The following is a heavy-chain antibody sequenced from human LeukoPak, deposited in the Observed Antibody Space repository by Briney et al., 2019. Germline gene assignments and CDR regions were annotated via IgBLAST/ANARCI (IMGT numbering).Heavy chain of an antibody. CDR2: VYYIGTT. Sequence: SETLSLTCIVSGGSVKSPDSYWSWIRQPPGKGLEWIGNVYYIGTTSYNSSLKSRVTISVDTSKNQFSLEMTSVTAAVTAVYYCARNTSSSPWFDPWGQGTLVTVSS. V-gene: IGHV4-61*08. CDR3: ARNTSSSPWFDP. D-gene: IGHD6-6*01. CDR1: GGSVKSPDSY. J-gene: IGHJ5*02.